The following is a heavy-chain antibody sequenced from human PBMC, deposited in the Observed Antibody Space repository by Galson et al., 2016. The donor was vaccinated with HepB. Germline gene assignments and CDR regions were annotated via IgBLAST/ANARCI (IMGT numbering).Heavy chain of an antibody. CDR3: ARGKRPRQWLITKWFDP. J-gene: IGHJ5*02. Sequence: SETLSLTCSVYGGSLSNNFWSWLRQPPGKGLEWIGEIHHTGDTNHNSSLKSRVTMSVDTSKNQFSLKLNSVTAAEPAVYYCARGKRPRQWLITKWFDPWGQGTPVTVSA. CDR1: GGSLSNNF. V-gene: IGHV4-34*01. D-gene: IGHD6-19*01. CDR2: IHHTGDT.